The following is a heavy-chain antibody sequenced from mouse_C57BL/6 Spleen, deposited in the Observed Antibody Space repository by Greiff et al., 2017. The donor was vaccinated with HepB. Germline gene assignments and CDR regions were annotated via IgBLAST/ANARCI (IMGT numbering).Heavy chain of an antibody. CDR1: GFTFTDYY. CDR2: IRNKANGYTT. J-gene: IGHJ4*01. CDR3: ARSGSSWDYARDY. V-gene: IGHV7-3*01. D-gene: IGHD1-1*01. Sequence: EVQGVESGGGLVQPGGSLSLSCAASGFTFTDYYMRWVRQPPGKALEWLGFIRNKANGYTTEYSASVKGRFTLSRDNSPSLLYLQMKALRAADSATDYGARSGSSWDYARDYWGQGTSVTVSS.